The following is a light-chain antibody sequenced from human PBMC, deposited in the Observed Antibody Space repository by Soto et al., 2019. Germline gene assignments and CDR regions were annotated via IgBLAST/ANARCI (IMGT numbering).Light chain of an antibody. CDR1: QNIATY. CDR2: TAS. Sequence: DIPLTQSPSSLSASVGDRVTISCRASQNIATYLNWFQQKSGKAPKLLIYTASTPQSGVSSRFSGSGYGTDFTLTITALQPEDSATYYCQQSYSTLLTFGPGTKVNIK. CDR3: QQSYSTLLT. V-gene: IGKV1-39*01. J-gene: IGKJ3*01.